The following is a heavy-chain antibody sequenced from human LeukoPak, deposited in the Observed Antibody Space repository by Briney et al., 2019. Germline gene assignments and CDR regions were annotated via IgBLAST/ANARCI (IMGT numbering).Heavy chain of an antibody. J-gene: IGHJ4*02. Sequence: SETLSLTCAVYGGSLSGYYWSWIRQPPGKGLEWIGEINHSGSTNYNPSLKSRVTISVDTSKNQFSLKLSSVTAADTAVYYCARITRIRYDSSGPDYWGQGTLVTVSS. D-gene: IGHD3-22*01. CDR2: INHSGST. CDR1: GGSLSGYY. V-gene: IGHV4-34*01. CDR3: ARITRIRYDSSGPDY.